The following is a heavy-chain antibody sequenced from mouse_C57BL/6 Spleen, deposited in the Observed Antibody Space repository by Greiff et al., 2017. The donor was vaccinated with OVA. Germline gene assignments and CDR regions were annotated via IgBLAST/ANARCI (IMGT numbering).Heavy chain of an antibody. CDR2: IDPEDGDT. CDR1: GFTIKDYY. J-gene: IGHJ3*01. V-gene: IGHV14-1*01. D-gene: IGHD2-10*01. Sequence: EVQLQQSGAELVRPGASVKLSCTASGFTIKDYYMHWVKQRPEQGLEWIGRIDPEDGDTDYAPKFQGKATLTADTSSNTAYLQLSSLTSEDTAVYYCTAYYGNFWFAYWGKGTLVTVSA. CDR3: TAYYGNFWFAY.